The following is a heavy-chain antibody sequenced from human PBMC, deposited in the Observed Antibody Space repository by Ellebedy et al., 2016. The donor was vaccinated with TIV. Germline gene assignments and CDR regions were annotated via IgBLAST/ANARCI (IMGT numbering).Heavy chain of an antibody. CDR2: ISTISSY. CDR1: GFTFSSYS. V-gene: IGHV3-21*01. Sequence: GESLKISCAASGFTFSSYSLNWVRQAPGKGLEWVSSISTISSYADSVRGRFTISRDNAKNSLYLQMNSLRAEDTAVYYCARAGEYCDFPQNCYAMDVWGQGTTVTVS. CDR3: ARAGEYCDFPQNCYAMDV. D-gene: IGHD2/OR15-2a*01. J-gene: IGHJ6*02.